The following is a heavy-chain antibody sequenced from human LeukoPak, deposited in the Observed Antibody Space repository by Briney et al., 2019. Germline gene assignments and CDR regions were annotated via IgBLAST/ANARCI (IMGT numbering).Heavy chain of an antibody. D-gene: IGHD3-3*01. CDR3: ARHPEDYDFWSFDY. J-gene: IGHJ4*02. CDR1: GGSISSSSYY. CDR2: IYYSGST. V-gene: IGHV4-39*01. Sequence: SETPSLTCTVSGGSISSSSYYGGWIRQPPGKGLEWIGSIYYSGSTYYNPSLKSRVTISVDTSKNQFSLKLSSVTAADTAVYYCARHPEDYDFWSFDYWGQGTLVTVSS.